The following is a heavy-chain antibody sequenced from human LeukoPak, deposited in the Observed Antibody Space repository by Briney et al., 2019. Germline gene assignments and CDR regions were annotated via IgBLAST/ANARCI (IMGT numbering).Heavy chain of an antibody. J-gene: IGHJ4*02. V-gene: IGHV4-59*01. CDR3: ARGYTSRLIHY. CDR2: IYYSGST. Sequence: SETLSLTCTVSSGSISGYYWNCIRQPLGKGLEWIGYIYYSGSTNYNPSLQSRVTISVDTSKNQFSLKLNSVTAADTAVYFCARGYTSRLIHYWGQGNLVTVSS. D-gene: IGHD6-13*01. CDR1: SGSISGYY.